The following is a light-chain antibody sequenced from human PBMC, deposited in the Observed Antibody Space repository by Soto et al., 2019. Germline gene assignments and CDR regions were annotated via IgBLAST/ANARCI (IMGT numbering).Light chain of an antibody. CDR1: QSVSSSY. J-gene: IGKJ1*01. CDR2: GAS. Sequence: EIVLTQSPGTLSLSPGERATLSCRASQSVSSSYFAWYQQKPGQAPRLLIYGASSRATGIPDRFSGSGSGTDVPRTISRLEPEDFAVYYCQQYGSSPWTFGQGTKVEIK. V-gene: IGKV3-20*01. CDR3: QQYGSSPWT.